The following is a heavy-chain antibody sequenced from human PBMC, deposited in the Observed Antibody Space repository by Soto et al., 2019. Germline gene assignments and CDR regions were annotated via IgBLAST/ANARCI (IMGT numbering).Heavy chain of an antibody. CDR3: AKGSVGANPPDY. V-gene: IGHV3-9*01. CDR2: ISWNSGSI. J-gene: IGHJ4*02. CDR1: GFTFDDYA. Sequence: EVPLVESGGGLVQPGRSLRLSCAASGFTFDDYAMHWVRQAPGKGLEWVSGISWNSGSIGYADSVKGRFTISRDNAKNSLYLQMNSLRAEDTALYYCAKGSVGANPPDYWGQGTLVTVSS. D-gene: IGHD1-26*01.